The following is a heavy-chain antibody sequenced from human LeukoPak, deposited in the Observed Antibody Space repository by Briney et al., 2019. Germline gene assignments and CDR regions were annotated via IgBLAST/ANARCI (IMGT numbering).Heavy chain of an antibody. V-gene: IGHV3-23*01. CDR3: AKKPRDYFDY. CDR1: GYSFSSYA. Sequence: GESLKISCKGSGYSFSSYAMSWVRQAPGKGLEWVSAISGSGGSTYYADSVKGRFTISRDNSKNTLYLQMNSLRAEDTAVYYCAKKPRDYFDYWGQGTLVTVSS. CDR2: ISGSGGST. J-gene: IGHJ4*02.